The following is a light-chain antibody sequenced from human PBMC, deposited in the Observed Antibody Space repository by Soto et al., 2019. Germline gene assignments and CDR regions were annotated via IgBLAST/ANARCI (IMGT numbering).Light chain of an antibody. J-gene: IGKJ1*01. CDR3: QQYGSSGT. CDR2: NAS. CDR1: QNVGSQ. Sequence: LSCTAIQNVGSQLAWFQQKPGQAPRRLIYNASNRVTGIPARFIGSGSGTDFTLPISRLEPEDFAVYYCQQYGSSGTFGQGTKVDIK. V-gene: IGKV3-20*01.